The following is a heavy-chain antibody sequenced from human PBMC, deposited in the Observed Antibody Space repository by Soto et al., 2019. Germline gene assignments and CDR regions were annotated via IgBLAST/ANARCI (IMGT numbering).Heavy chain of an antibody. V-gene: IGHV1-2*02. Sequence: QVQLVQSGAEVKKPGASVKVSCKASGYTFTGYYMHWVRQAPGQGLEWMGWINPNSGGTNYAQKFQGRVTMTRDTSISTAYVEVGGRRSDDTAVYYCAGGVVVFGAAECSAPWGQEPLVTFS. CDR3: AGGVVVFGAAECSAP. D-gene: IGHD2-15*01. CDR2: INPNSGGT. J-gene: IGHJ5*02. CDR1: GYTFTGYY.